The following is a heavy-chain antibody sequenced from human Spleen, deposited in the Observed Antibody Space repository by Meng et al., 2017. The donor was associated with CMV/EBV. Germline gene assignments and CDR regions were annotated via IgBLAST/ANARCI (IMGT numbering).Heavy chain of an antibody. CDR1: GYTFIGYY. D-gene: IGHD3-22*01. CDR2: INPNSGGT. J-gene: IGHJ3*01. Sequence: ASVKVSCKAYGYTFIGYYMHWVRQAPGQGPEWMGWINPNSGGTNYAQKFQGRVTMSSDTSISTAYLDLGRLTPDDAAVYYCARGRITIILSPNDPIDLWGQGTMVTVSS. V-gene: IGHV1-2*02. CDR3: ARGRITIILSPNDPIDL.